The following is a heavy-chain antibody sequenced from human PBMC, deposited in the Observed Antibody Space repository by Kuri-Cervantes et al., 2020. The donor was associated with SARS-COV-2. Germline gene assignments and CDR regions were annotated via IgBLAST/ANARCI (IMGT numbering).Heavy chain of an antibody. CDR2: IWYDEDNK. Sequence: GGSLRLSCAASGFTFGTYAMHWVRQAPGKGLECVAFIWYDEDNKYYADSVKGRLTISRDNSKNTLYLQMNTLRAEDTAVYYCGSGLLPHYWGQGTLVTVSS. V-gene: IGHV3-30*02. CDR1: GFTFGTYA. CDR3: GSGLLPHY. D-gene: IGHD3-22*01. J-gene: IGHJ4*02.